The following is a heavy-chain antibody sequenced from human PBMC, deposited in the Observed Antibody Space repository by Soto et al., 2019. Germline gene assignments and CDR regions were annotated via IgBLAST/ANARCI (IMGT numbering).Heavy chain of an antibody. CDR1: GGSISSDSYY. V-gene: IGHV4-39*01. CDR3: ARRYSSAFDI. CDR2: ISYSGST. J-gene: IGHJ3*02. D-gene: IGHD6-13*01. Sequence: SETLSLTCTVSGGSISSDSYYWGWIRQSPEKGLEWIASISYSGSTYYNPTLKSRLTISVDTSKSQFSLKLSSVTAADTAVYYCARRYSSAFDIWGQGTMVTVSS.